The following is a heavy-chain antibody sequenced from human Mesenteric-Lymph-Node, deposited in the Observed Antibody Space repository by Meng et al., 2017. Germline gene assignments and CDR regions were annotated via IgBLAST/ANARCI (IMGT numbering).Heavy chain of an antibody. CDR3: ARDHESWYDYVWGSYRYGGFDY. J-gene: IGHJ4*02. Sequence: ASVKVSCKASGYTFTSYYMHWVRQAPGQGLEWMGIINPSGGSTSYAQKFQGRVTITRDTSASTAYMELSSLRSEDTAVYYCARDHESWYDYVWGSYRYGGFDYWGQGTLVTVSS. CDR1: GYTFTSYY. D-gene: IGHD3-16*02. CDR2: INPSGGST. V-gene: IGHV1-46*01.